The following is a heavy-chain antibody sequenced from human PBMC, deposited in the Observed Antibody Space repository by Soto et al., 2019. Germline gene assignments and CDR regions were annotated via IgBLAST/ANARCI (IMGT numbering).Heavy chain of an antibody. Sequence: GGSLRLSCAASGFTFDDYAMHWVRQAPGKGLEWVSGISWNSGSIGYADSVKGRFTISRDNAKNSLYLQMNSLRAEDTALYYCAKQKGGYYDFWSGYPEYFDYWGQGTLVTVSS. D-gene: IGHD3-3*01. CDR2: ISWNSGSI. J-gene: IGHJ4*02. V-gene: IGHV3-9*01. CDR1: GFTFDDYA. CDR3: AKQKGGYYDFWSGYPEYFDY.